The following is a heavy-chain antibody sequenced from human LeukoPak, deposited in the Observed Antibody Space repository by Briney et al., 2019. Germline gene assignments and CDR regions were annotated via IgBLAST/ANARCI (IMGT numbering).Heavy chain of an antibody. Sequence: GGSLRLSCAASGFTSSSYGMHWVRQAPGKGLEWVAVISYDGSNKYYADSVKGRFTISRDNYKNTLYLQMNSLRAEDTAVDYCAKRLWFGELLDYWGQGTLVTVSS. CDR3: AKRLWFGELLDY. CDR2: ISYDGSNK. V-gene: IGHV3-30*18. J-gene: IGHJ4*02. CDR1: GFTSSSYG. D-gene: IGHD3-10*01.